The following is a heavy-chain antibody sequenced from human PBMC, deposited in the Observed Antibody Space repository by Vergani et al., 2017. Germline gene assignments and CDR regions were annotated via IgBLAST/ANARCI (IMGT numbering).Heavy chain of an antibody. CDR1: GFTFSDYY. D-gene: IGHD1-7*01. CDR3: ARDLLPGTLLLLAY. V-gene: IGHV3-11*04. J-gene: IGHJ4*02. CDR2: ISGSGHTK. Sequence: VQMVESGGGLVKPGGSLRLSCVASGFTFSDYYMTWIRQAPGKGLEWISYISGSGHTKYYADSVKGRFDISRDNAKNSLYLQMNNLRVEDTAVYYCARDLLPGTLLLLAYWGQGTLISVSS.